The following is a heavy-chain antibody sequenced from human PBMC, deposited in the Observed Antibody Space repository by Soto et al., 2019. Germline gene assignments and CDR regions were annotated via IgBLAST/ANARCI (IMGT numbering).Heavy chain of an antibody. CDR2: IYSGGST. CDR3: ARNYYDSGGGFDY. D-gene: IGHD3-22*01. CDR1: GFTVSSKY. J-gene: IGHJ4*02. V-gene: IGHV3-53*01. Sequence: PGGSLRLSCAVSGFTVSSKYMSWVRQAPGKGLEWVSVIYSGGSTYYADSVKGRFTISRDNSKNTLYLQMNSLRAEDTAVYYCARNYYDSGGGFDYWGQGTLVTVSS.